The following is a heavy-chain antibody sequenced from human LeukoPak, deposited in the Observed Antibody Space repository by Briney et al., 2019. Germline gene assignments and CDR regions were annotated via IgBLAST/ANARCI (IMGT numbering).Heavy chain of an antibody. Sequence: PSETLSLTCTVSGGSISSYYWSWIRQPPGKGLEWIGYIYYSGSTNYNPSLKSRVTISVDTSKNQFSLKLSSVTAADTAVYYCARGPDFWSGYYRSARAGFHNWFDPWGQGTLVTVSS. CDR3: ARGPDFWSGYYRSARAGFHNWFDP. CDR1: GGSISSYY. V-gene: IGHV4-59*12. D-gene: IGHD3-3*01. J-gene: IGHJ5*02. CDR2: IYYSGST.